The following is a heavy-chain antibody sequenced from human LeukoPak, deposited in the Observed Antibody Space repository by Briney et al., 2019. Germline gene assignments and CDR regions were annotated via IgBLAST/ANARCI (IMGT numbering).Heavy chain of an antibody. J-gene: IGHJ6*03. CDR3: ARVGFGAMIVVVSYYYYMDV. D-gene: IGHD3-22*01. CDR1: VYTFTSYD. Sequence: GSVKVSCKAFVYTFTSYDINWVREATGHGLEWMGWVNPLSGNTGYAQKFQGRVTMTRNSSISTAYMELSSLRSEDTAVYYCARVGFGAMIVVVSYYYYMDVWGKGTTVTVSS. CDR2: VNPLSGNT. V-gene: IGHV1-8*01.